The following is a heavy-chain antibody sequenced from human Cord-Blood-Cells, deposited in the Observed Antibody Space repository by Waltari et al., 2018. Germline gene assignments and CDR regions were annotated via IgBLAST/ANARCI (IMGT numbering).Heavy chain of an antibody. CDR3: ARDEAAAGDY. CDR2: INPNSGGT. D-gene: IGHD6-13*01. V-gene: IGHV1-2*02. CDR1: GYNFTGHY. Sequence: QVQLVQSGAEVKKHGASAKVDCKASGYNFTGHYLHWVRQAPGQGLEWMGWINPNSGGTNYAQKFQGRVTMTRDTSISTAYMELSRLRSDDTAVYYCARDEAAAGDYWGQGTLVTVSS. J-gene: IGHJ4*02.